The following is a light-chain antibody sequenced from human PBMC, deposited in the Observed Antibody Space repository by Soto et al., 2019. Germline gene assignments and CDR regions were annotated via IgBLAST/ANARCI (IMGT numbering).Light chain of an antibody. V-gene: IGKV3-20*01. CDR1: QSVSSSY. J-gene: IGKJ1*01. CDR3: QQYGSSPPWT. CDR2: GAS. Sequence: VMTQAPDSLAVSLGERATINCKSSQSVSSSYLAWYQQKPGQAPRLLIYGASSRATGIPDRFSGSGSGTDFTLTISRLEPEDFAVYYCQQYGSSPPWTFGQGTKVEIK.